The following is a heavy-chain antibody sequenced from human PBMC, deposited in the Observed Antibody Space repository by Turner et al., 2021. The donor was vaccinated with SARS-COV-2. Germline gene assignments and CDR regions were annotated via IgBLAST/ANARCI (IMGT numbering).Heavy chain of an antibody. J-gene: IGHJ2*01. CDR2: IIPILGIA. V-gene: IGHV1-69*04. D-gene: IGHD6-19*01. CDR3: ARGQGSGWRPFDL. Sequence: QVKLVQSGAEVTKPWSSVKVSCKASGGTFSSYAISWVRQAPGQGLDWIGRIIPILGIANYAQKFQCRVTITADTSTSTAYMELSSLRSEDTAVYYCARGQGSGWRPFDLWGRGTLFTVSS. CDR1: GGTFSSYA.